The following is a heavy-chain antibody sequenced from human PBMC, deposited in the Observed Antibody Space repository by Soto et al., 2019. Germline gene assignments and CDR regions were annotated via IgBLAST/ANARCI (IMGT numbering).Heavy chain of an antibody. CDR2: ISSSGDST. Sequence: PGGSLRLSCAASGFTFRSYAMSWVRQAPGKGLEWVSGISSSGDSTYYADSVRGRFTISRDNSENTLYLQMYSLRAEDTAIYYCAEVSRILQVEHHFDSWGQGTLVTVSS. CDR3: AEVSRILQVEHHFDS. V-gene: IGHV3-23*01. J-gene: IGHJ4*02. CDR1: GFTFRSYA. D-gene: IGHD3-10*01.